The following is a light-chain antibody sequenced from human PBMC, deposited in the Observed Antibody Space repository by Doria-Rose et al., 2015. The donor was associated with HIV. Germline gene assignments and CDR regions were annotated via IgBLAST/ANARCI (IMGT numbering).Light chain of an antibody. CDR3: NSRDSSGNYVV. V-gene: IGLV3-19*01. J-gene: IGLJ2*01. CDR2: GKN. Sequence: PAVSVALGQTVRITCQGDSLRSYYASWYQQKPGQAPVLVIYGKNNRPSGIPDRFSGSSSGNTASLTITGAQAEDEADYYCNSRDSSGNYVVFGGGTKLTVL. CDR1: SLRSYY.